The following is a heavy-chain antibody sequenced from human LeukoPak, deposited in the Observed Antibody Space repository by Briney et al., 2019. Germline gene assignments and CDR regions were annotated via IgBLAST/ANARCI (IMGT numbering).Heavy chain of an antibody. CDR2: IYHSGST. Sequence: SETLSLTCAVSGGSISSSNWWSWVRQPPGKGLEWIGEIYHSGSTNYNPSLKSRVTISVDKSKNQFSLKLSSVTAADTAVYYCAREPILGLLKFDPRGQGTLVTVSS. J-gene: IGHJ5*02. V-gene: IGHV4-4*02. D-gene: IGHD3-9*01. CDR1: GGSISSSNW. CDR3: AREPILGLLKFDP.